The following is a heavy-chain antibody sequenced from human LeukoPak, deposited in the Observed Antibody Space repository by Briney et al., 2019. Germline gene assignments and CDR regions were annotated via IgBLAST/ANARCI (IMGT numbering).Heavy chain of an antibody. V-gene: IGHV4-4*07. J-gene: IGHJ4*02. CDR3: ARMYGAYVSFDY. CDR2: IYTSGTT. CDR1: GGSISSYY. D-gene: IGHD4/OR15-4a*01. Sequence: PSETLSLTCTVSGGSISSYYWSWIRQPAGKGLEWIGRIYTSGTTNYNPSLNSRVTMSVDTSKNQFSLKLSSVTAADTALYYCARMYGAYVSFDYWGQGTLVTVSS.